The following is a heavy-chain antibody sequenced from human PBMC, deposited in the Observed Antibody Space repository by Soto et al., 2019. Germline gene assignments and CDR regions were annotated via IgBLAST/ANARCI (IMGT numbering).Heavy chain of an antibody. J-gene: IGHJ6*02. V-gene: IGHV4-4*02. CDR3: ARTIGIAVAGNRYYYYGMDV. D-gene: IGHD6-19*01. CDR1: GGTVASSHW. CDR2: VYHTGDT. Sequence: NPSETLSLTCGVSGGTVASSHWWSWVRQSPGRGLEWIGNVYHTGDTNFNPSLQSRVTFSVDTSKNQFSLKLSSVTAADTAVYYCARTIGIAVAGNRYYYYGMDVWGQGTTVTVSS.